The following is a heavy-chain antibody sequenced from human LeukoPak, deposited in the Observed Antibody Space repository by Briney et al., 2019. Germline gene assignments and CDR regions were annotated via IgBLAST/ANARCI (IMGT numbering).Heavy chain of an antibody. J-gene: IGHJ5*02. CDR3: ARHPPRYTSGYYFDWFDP. D-gene: IGHD3-22*01. CDR1: GGSFSGYY. V-gene: IGHV4-34*01. Sequence: SETLSLTCAVYGGSFSGYYWSWIRQPPGKGLEWIGEINHSGSTNYNPSLKSRVTISVDTSKNQFSPKLSSVTAAGTAVYYCARHPPRYTSGYYFDWFDPWGQGTLVAVSS. CDR2: INHSGST.